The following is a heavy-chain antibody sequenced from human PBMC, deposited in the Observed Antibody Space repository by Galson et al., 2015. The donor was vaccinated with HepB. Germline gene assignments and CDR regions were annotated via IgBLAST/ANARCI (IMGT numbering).Heavy chain of an antibody. CDR2: ISGGGDRT. J-gene: IGHJ4*02. CDR3: AYGYSGDLASPDPGNY. CDR1: GFSFSSYP. V-gene: IGHV3-23*01. Sequence: SLRLSCAASGFSFSSYPMSWVRQAPGKGLEWVSAISGGGDRTYHTDSVKGRFTISRDNSKNTLYLQMNSLRGEDTAVYFCAYGYSGDLASPDPGNYWGQGTLVAVSS. D-gene: IGHD5-12*01.